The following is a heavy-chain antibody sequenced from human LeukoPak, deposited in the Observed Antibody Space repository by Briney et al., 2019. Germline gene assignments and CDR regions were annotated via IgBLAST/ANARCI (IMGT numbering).Heavy chain of an antibody. Sequence: GGSLRLSCAASGFTFSSYAMSWVRQAPGKRLEWVSAISGSGGSTYYADSVKGRFTISRDNSENTLYLQMNSLRAEDAAVYYCAKDQRVEYYDILTGYYGSRGLTSYWGPRTLVTVSS. D-gene: IGHD3-9*01. J-gene: IGHJ4*02. CDR3: AKDQRVEYYDILTGYYGSRGLTSY. CDR2: ISGSGGST. V-gene: IGHV3-23*01. CDR1: GFTFSSYA.